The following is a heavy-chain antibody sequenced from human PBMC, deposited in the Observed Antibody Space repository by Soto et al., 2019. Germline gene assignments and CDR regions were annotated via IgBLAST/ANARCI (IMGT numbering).Heavy chain of an antibody. CDR1: GFTFSSYG. Sequence: GGSPRLSCAAPGFTFSSYGMHWVRQAPGKGLEWVAVMWSEGGNKYYADSVKGRFTISRDNSKNTLYLQMNSLRAEDTAVYYCARDPPDDSSGYYSLDYWGQGTLVTVSS. V-gene: IGHV3-33*01. CDR3: ARDPPDDSSGYYSLDY. J-gene: IGHJ4*02. CDR2: MWSEGGNK. D-gene: IGHD3-22*01.